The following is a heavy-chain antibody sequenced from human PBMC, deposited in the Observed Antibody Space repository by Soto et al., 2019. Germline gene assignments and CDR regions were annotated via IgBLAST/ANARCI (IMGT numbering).Heavy chain of an antibody. D-gene: IGHD4-17*01. Sequence: PSETLSLTCTVSGGSISGYYWCWIRQPPGKGLEWIGYIFYSGSTNYNPSLKSRVTISVDTSKNQFSLKVNSVTAADTAVYYCARRSVTFDYWGQGTRVTVSS. CDR1: GGSISGYY. CDR3: ARRSVTFDY. CDR2: IFYSGST. J-gene: IGHJ4*02. V-gene: IGHV4-59*08.